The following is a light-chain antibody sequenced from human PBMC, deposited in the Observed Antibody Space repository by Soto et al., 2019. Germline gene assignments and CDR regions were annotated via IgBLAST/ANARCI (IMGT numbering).Light chain of an antibody. CDR3: QHYNDYSRA. Sequence: DIQMTQSPSTLSASIGDRVTITCLASQSISSWLAWYQQKPGKAPELLSYKASTLESGVTSRFSGSGSGTEFTLTISSMQPDDFATYYCQHYNDYSRAFGRGTRVELK. CDR1: QSISSW. V-gene: IGKV1-5*03. CDR2: KAS. J-gene: IGKJ1*01.